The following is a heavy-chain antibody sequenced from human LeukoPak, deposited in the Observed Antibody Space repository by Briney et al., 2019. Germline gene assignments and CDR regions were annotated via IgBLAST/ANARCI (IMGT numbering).Heavy chain of an antibody. V-gene: IGHV5-51*01. CDR1: GYTFTNYW. D-gene: IGHD3-16*02. J-gene: IGHJ3*02. Sequence: GESLKISCKGSGYTFTNYWIGWVRQMPGKGLEWMGIIYPGDSDTRYSPSFQGQVTISADKSISTAHLQWSSLKASDTAMYYCARGIMITFGGVIAPGGAFDIWGQGTMVTVSS. CDR3: ARGIMITFGGVIAPGGAFDI. CDR2: IYPGDSDT.